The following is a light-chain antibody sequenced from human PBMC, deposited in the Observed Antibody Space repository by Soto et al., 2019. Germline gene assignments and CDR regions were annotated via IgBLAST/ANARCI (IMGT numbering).Light chain of an antibody. CDR2: AAS. CDR3: LQYGSSPWT. V-gene: IGKV3-20*01. Sequence: EIVLTQSPDTLSLSPGERATLSCRASQSVSSNYLAWCKQKPGQAPRLLIYAASSRATGIPDRFSGSGSGTDFTLTNIRLEPADVAVYYCLQYGSSPWTFVHGIKVEIQ. CDR1: QSVSSNY. J-gene: IGKJ1*01.